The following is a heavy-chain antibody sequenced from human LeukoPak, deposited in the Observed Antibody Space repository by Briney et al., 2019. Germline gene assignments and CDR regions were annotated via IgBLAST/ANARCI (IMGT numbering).Heavy chain of an antibody. CDR1: GFTFTSYA. CDR3: AKKPSSGYYYIDY. V-gene: IGHV3-23*01. J-gene: IGHJ4*02. D-gene: IGHD3-22*01. CDR2: ISDSGGST. Sequence: GGSLRLSCAASGFTFTSYAMSWVRQAPGKGLEWVSTISDSGGSTYYADSVKGRFTISRDNSKNTLYLQMNSLRAEDTAVYCCAKKPSSGYYYIDYWGQGTLVTVSS.